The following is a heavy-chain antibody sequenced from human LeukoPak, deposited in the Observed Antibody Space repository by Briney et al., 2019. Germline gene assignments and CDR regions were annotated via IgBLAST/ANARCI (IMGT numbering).Heavy chain of an antibody. D-gene: IGHD3-9*01. CDR3: ARVLWGDILTGYYFDY. CDR1: GFSISENF. J-gene: IGHJ4*02. CDR2: MYGDGST. V-gene: IGHV3-66*01. Sequence: GGSLRLSCAASGFSISENFLTWVRQAPGKGLEWVSIMYGDGSTYNADSVKGRFTISRDISNNTLFLQMNSLRAEDTAVYYCARVLWGDILTGYYFDYWGQGTLATVSS.